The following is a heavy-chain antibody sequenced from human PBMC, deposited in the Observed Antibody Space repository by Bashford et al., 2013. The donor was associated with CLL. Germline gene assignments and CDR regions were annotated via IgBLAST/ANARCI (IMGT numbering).Heavy chain of an antibody. CDR3: ARLPEELALRFLEWLLGPPYFDY. Sequence: VKVSCKASGRAPSAAMLSAGCDRPPGQGLEWMGGIIPIFGTANYAQKFQGRVTITADESTSTAYMELSSLRSEDTAVYYCARLPEELALRFLEWLLGPPYFDYWGRGEPWSPSPQ. V-gene: IGHV1-69*01. D-gene: IGHD3-3*01. J-gene: IGHJ4*01. CDR2: IIPIFGTA. CDR1: GRAPSAAML.